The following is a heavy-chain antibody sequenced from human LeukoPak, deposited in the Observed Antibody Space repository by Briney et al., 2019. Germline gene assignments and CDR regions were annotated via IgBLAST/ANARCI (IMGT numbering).Heavy chain of an antibody. Sequence: HPGGSLRLSCAASGVTFSSYAMSWVRQAPGKGLEWLSAISGSGGSTYYADSVKGRFTISRDNSKNTLYLQMNRLRAEDTAVYYCAKDSYYYGSSGYLLFDYWGQGTLVTVSS. CDR2: ISGSGGST. D-gene: IGHD3-22*01. CDR3: AKDSYYYGSSGYLLFDY. CDR1: GVTFSSYA. V-gene: IGHV3-23*01. J-gene: IGHJ4*02.